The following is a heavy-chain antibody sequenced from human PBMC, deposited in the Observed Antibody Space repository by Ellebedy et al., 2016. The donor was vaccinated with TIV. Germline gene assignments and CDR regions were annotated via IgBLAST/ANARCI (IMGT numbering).Heavy chain of an antibody. Sequence: SETLSLXCTVSGGSISSSSYYWGWIRQPPGKGLEWIGSIYYSGSTYYNPSLKSRVTISVDTSKNQFSLKLSSVTAADTAVYYCARHVGSYQLLCEACDWFDPWGQGTLVTVSS. CDR1: GGSISSSSYY. J-gene: IGHJ5*02. V-gene: IGHV4-39*01. CDR2: IYYSGST. CDR3: ARHVGSYQLLCEACDWFDP. D-gene: IGHD2-2*01.